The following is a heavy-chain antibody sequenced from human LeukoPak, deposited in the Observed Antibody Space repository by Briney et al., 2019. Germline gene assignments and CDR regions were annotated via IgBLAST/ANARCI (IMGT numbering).Heavy chain of an antibody. CDR2: IYYSGRT. Sequence: SETLSLTCTVSGGSISSYYWSWIRQPPGKGLEWIGYIYYSGRTNYNPSLKSRVTISVDTSKNQFSLKLSFVTAADTAVYYCARVDDWRAPNWFDPWGQGTLVTVSS. D-gene: IGHD3-9*01. CDR3: ARVDDWRAPNWFDP. J-gene: IGHJ5*02. V-gene: IGHV4-59*01. CDR1: GGSISSYY.